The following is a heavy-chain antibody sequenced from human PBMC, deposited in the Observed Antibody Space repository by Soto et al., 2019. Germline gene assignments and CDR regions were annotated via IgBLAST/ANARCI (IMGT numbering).Heavy chain of an antibody. D-gene: IGHD6-19*01. CDR2: ISTYNGNT. CDR1: GYTFTEFG. Sequence: QVQLVQSGAEVKKPGASLKVSCQASGYTFTEFGITWVRQAPGQGLAWVGWISTYNGNTNYAQNLQGRVTMTTDTSTNTAYMGLRNLRSYDTAVEYCARYGYSSGWYLGTGMDVWGQGTPVTV. V-gene: IGHV1-18*04. CDR3: ARYGYSSGWYLGTGMDV. J-gene: IGHJ6*02.